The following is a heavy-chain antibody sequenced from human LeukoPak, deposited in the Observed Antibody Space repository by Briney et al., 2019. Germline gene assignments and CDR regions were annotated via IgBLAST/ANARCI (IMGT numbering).Heavy chain of an antibody. CDR2: MSYSGIT. J-gene: IGHJ4*02. CDR3: ARLYYSGSGRFDY. CDR1: GGSISGYY. Sequence: PSETLSLTCTVSGGSISGYYWGWIRQPPGKGLEWIGHMSYSGITTYNPSLKSRGTISGDTSKNQFFLKLSSVTAADTAVYYCARLYYSGSGRFDYWGQGTLVTVSS. D-gene: IGHD3-10*01. V-gene: IGHV4-59*01.